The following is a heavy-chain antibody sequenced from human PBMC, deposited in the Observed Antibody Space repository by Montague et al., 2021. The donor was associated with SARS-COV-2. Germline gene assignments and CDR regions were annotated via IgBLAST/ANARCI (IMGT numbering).Heavy chain of an antibody. CDR2: ISSSGGGSTK. J-gene: IGHJ6*02. CDR1: GFIFSSYE. D-gene: IGHD2-21*01. Sequence: SRRLSWSAFGFIFSSYEMNRVRQAPGKGLEWISYISSSGGGSTKHYTDSVKGRFTISRDNAKNSLYLQMNSLRVEDTAIYYCARDRDWDDWCGMDVWGQGTTVTVSS. CDR3: ARDRDWDDWCGMDV. V-gene: IGHV3-48*03.